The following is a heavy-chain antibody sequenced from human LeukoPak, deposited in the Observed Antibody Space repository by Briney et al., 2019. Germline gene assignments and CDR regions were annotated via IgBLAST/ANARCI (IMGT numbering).Heavy chain of an antibody. CDR3: AKYLTARGPPYALDV. CDR1: EVTFSSYA. Sequence: GGSLRLSCAASEVTFSSYAMQWVRQAPGKGLEWVSGITVSGGTTYYTDSVKGRFTISRDNSKNTLYLQMNSLRAEDSAVYYCAKYLTARGPPYALDVWGQGTTVTVSS. V-gene: IGHV3-23*01. J-gene: IGHJ6*02. CDR2: ITVSGGTT. D-gene: IGHD1-14*01.